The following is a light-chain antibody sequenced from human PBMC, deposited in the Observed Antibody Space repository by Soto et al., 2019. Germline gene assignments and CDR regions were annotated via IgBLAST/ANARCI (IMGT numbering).Light chain of an antibody. CDR1: QSVTSGY. J-gene: IGKJ1*01. CDR2: GAS. Sequence: DIVLTQSPGTLSLSPGERGSLSCRASQSVTSGYLAWYQQKPGQAPRLLIYGASSRGTGIPDRFSGSGSGTDFTLTIIRLEPEDSAVYYCQQYATSPRTFGPGTKVDIK. CDR3: QQYATSPRT. V-gene: IGKV3-20*01.